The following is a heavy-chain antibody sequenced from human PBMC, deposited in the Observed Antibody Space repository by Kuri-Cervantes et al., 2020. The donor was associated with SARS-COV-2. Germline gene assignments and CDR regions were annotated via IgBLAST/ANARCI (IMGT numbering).Heavy chain of an antibody. V-gene: IGHV4-39*01. Sequence: SETLSLTCTVSGGSISNSFYYWGWIRQPPGKGLEWIGSIYYSGSTYYNPSLKSRVTISVDTSKNQFSLKLSSVTAADTAVYYCARGPHCSSTSCNRDYWGQGTLVTVSS. CDR3: ARGPHCSSTSCNRDY. CDR2: IYYSGST. CDR1: GGSISNSFYY. J-gene: IGHJ4*02. D-gene: IGHD2-2*01.